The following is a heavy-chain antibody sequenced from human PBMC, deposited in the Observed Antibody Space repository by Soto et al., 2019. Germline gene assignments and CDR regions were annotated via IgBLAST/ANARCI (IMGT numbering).Heavy chain of an antibody. Sequence: GGSLRLSCAASGFTFSSYAMSWVRQAPGKGLEWVSAISGSGGSTYYADSVKGRFTISRDNSKNTLYLQMNSLRAEDTAVYYCAKGMTEDKWLLYEWVPVYYYYGMDVWGQGTTVTVSS. CDR1: GFTFSSYA. D-gene: IGHD3-3*01. V-gene: IGHV3-23*01. J-gene: IGHJ6*02. CDR3: AKGMTEDKWLLYEWVPVYYYYGMDV. CDR2: ISGSGGST.